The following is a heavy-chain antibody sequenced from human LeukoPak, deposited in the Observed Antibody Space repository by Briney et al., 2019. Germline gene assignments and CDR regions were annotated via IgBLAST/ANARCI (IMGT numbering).Heavy chain of an antibody. CDR2: TYYRSKWTT. V-gene: IGHV6-1*01. CDR1: GDSVSNKNTA. D-gene: IGHD6-6*01. CDR3: TRQRSTSTEYYGLDV. J-gene: IGHJ6*02. Sequence: SQTLSLTCGISGDSVSNKNTAWNWIRQSPSRGLEWLGRTYYRSKWTTDYAVSVQSRITIKPDTSTNQFSLQLRSATPEDTAVYYCTRQRSTSTEYYGLDVWGQGTTVTVSS.